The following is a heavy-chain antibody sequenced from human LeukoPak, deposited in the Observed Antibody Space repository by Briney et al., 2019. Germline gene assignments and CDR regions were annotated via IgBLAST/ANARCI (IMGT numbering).Heavy chain of an antibody. CDR3: ARLIHDAFDI. Sequence: PSETLSLTCTVSGGSISSYYWSWIRQPPGKGLEWIGYIYYSGSTNYNPSLKSRVTISVDTSKNQFSLKLSSVTAADTAVYYCARLIHDAFDIWGQGTMVTVSS. CDR1: GGSISSYY. V-gene: IGHV4-59*08. CDR2: IYYSGST. J-gene: IGHJ3*02.